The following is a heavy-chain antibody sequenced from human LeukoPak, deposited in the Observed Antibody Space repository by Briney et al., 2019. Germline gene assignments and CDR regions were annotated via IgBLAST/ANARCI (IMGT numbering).Heavy chain of an antibody. D-gene: IGHD3-9*01. Sequence: PGGSLRLSCEASGFRFSDYSMNWVRQTPGKGLEWIPYISSSDSTTYYTDSVRGRFTISRDNAKSSLYLLMHSLRDEDTGIYYCARNTIFHPWGQGPLVTVSS. J-gene: IGHJ5*02. CDR1: GFRFSDYS. CDR2: ISSSDSTT. V-gene: IGHV3-48*02. CDR3: ARNTIFHP.